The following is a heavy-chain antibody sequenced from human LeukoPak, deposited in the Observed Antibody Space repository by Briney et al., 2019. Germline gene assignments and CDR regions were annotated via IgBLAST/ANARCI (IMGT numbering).Heavy chain of an antibody. D-gene: IGHD2-2*01. CDR3: AKEGIVPAGPFDY. CDR1: GFTFSSYG. CDR2: IRYDGSNK. Sequence: GGSLRLSCAASGFTFSSYGMHWVRQAPGKGLEWVAFIRYDGSNKYYADSVKGRFTISRDNSKNTLYLQMNSLRAEDTAVYYCAKEGIVPAGPFDYWGQGTLVTVSS. J-gene: IGHJ4*02. V-gene: IGHV3-30*02.